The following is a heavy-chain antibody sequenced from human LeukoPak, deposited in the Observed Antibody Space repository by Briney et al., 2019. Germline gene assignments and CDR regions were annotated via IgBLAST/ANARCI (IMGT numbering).Heavy chain of an antibody. V-gene: IGHV4-4*07. Sequence: PSETLSLTCTVSGGSMSSFYWDWIRQPAGKGLQWIGRIYTSGVTNYNPSLKSRVIMSVDTSKNQFSLKLSSVTAADTAVYYCAREWTSGDGSGYPYYFDYWGPGTLVTVSS. CDR1: GGSMSSFY. J-gene: IGHJ4*02. CDR2: IYTSGVT. D-gene: IGHD3-22*01. CDR3: AREWTSGDGSGYPYYFDY.